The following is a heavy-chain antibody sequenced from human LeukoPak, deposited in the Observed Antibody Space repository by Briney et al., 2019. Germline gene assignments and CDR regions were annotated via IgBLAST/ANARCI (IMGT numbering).Heavy chain of an antibody. D-gene: IGHD3-10*01. V-gene: IGHV4-59*08. CDR3: ARRVLGSCGSGSYYNRHDAFDI. CDR2: IYYSGST. CDR1: GGSISSYY. Sequence: SETLSLTCTVSGGSISSYYWSWLRQPPGKGLEWIGYIYYSGSTNYNPSLKSRVTISVDTSKNQFSLKLSSVTAADTAVYYCARRVLGSCGSGSYYNRHDAFDIWGQGTMVTVSS. J-gene: IGHJ3*02.